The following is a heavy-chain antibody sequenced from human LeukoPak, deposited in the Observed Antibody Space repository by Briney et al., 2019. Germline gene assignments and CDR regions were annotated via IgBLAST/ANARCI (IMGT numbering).Heavy chain of an antibody. J-gene: IGHJ1*01. CDR3: TTDRYYDNSELQFQH. V-gene: IGHV3-15*01. CDR2: IKRETDGGTI. D-gene: IGHD3-22*01. Sequence: PGGSLRLSCVASGVTLSNYAMSWARQAPGKGLEWLGRIKRETDGGTIDYAAPVKGRFTISRDDSRNTLYLQMDSLKIEDTAVYYCTTDRYYDNSELQFQHWGQGTLVTVSS. CDR1: GVTLSNYA.